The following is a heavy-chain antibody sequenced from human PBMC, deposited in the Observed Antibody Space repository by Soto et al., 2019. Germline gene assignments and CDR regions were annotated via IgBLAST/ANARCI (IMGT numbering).Heavy chain of an antibody. V-gene: IGHV4-59*01. CDR2: IYNSGST. CDR3: ARESYYSGWFDY. D-gene: IGHD6-19*01. Sequence: PSETLSLTCTVSGGSXSRYFWSWIRQPPGKGLEWIGYIYNSGSTDYNPSLKSRITISIDTSNNQFFLQLSSVTAADTAVYYCARESYYSGWFDYWGQGTLVTVSS. J-gene: IGHJ4*02. CDR1: GGSXSRYF.